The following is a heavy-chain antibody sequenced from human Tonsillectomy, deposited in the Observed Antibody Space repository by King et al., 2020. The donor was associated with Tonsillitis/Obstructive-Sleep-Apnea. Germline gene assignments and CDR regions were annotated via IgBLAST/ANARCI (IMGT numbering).Heavy chain of an antibody. CDR3: AGNRGYCSGGICEPVFDI. V-gene: IGHV4-59*08. CDR1: PGSISSYF. CDR2: IDYRGGT. Sequence: QLQESGPGLVKPSETLSLTCSVSPGSISSYFWSWIRQPPGKGLEWIGYIDYRGGTSYNPSLKSRLTISVDTAKGQFSLRLSSVTAAATAGYYGAGNRGYCSGGICEPVFDIWGQGTMVTVS. J-gene: IGHJ3*02. D-gene: IGHD2-15*01.